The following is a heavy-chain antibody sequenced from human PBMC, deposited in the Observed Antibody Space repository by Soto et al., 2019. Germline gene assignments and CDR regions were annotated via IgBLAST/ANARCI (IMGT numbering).Heavy chain of an antibody. Sequence: SVKVSCKASGGTFSSYAISWVRQAPGQGLEWMGGIIPIFGTANYAQKFQGRVTITADESTSTAYMELSSLRSEETAVYYCARGGGGFVPEMDVWGQGTTVTVSS. CDR3: ARGGGGFVPEMDV. J-gene: IGHJ6*02. V-gene: IGHV1-69*13. D-gene: IGHD3-16*01. CDR2: IIPIFGTA. CDR1: GGTFSSYA.